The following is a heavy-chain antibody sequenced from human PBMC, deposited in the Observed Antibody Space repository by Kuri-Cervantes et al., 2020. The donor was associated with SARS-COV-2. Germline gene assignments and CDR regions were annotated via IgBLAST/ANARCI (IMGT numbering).Heavy chain of an antibody. CDR2: ITPCNGNT. CDR1: GDTFTYRF. D-gene: IGHD2-21*01. J-gene: IGHJ3*01. Sequence: SVKVSCKASGDTFTYRFVHWVRQAPGQAPEWMGWITPCNGNTKYAQRFQDRVTITRDRSKSTAYMELNSLRSEDTAIYYCARSGPGAISKEDDAFDVWGQGTKVTVSS. CDR3: ARSGPGAISKEDDAFDV. V-gene: IGHV1-45*01.